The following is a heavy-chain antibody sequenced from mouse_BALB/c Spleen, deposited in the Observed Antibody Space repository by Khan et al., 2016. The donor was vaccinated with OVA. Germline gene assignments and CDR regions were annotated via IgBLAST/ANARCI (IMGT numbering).Heavy chain of an antibody. CDR2: IDPANGNT. CDR3: AYSLLLCAMDY. D-gene: IGHD1-2*01. CDR1: GFNIKNTY. Sequence: VQLKESGAEFVKPGASVRLSCTASGFNIKNTYMHWVKQRPEQGLEWIGRIDPANGNTKYDPKFQGKATMTADTSSNTAYLQLSSLTSEDTAVYYCAYSLLLCAMDYWGQGTSVTVSS. V-gene: IGHV14-3*02. J-gene: IGHJ4*01.